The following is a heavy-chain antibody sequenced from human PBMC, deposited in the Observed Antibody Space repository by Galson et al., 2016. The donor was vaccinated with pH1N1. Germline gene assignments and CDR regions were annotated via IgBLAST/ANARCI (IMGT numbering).Heavy chain of an antibody. CDR2: LSAASTAV. D-gene: IGHD2-2*01. CDR3: AKGGRVGVQGYYYALDV. CDR1: GFIFSSYA. J-gene: IGHJ6*04. Sequence: SLRLSCAASGFIFSSYAMTWVRQAPGKGLEWVSALSAASTAVYYGYSVKGRFTISRNNSKNTLYLQMTSLRAEDTAGYYCAKGGRVGVQGYYYALDVWGKGTAVTVSP. V-gene: IGHV3-23*01.